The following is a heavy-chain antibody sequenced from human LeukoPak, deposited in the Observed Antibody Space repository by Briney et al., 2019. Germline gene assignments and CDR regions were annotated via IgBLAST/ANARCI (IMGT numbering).Heavy chain of an antibody. Sequence: PSETLSLTCTVSGGSISSYYWSWIRQPAGKGLEWIGRIYTSGSTNYNPSLKSRVTMSVDTSKNQFSLKLSSVTAADTAVYYCAREDCSSSWHPSRFYYYYYYMDVWGKGTTVTVSS. D-gene: IGHD6-13*01. J-gene: IGHJ6*03. CDR2: IYTSGST. CDR3: AREDCSSSWHPSRFYYYYYYMDV. CDR1: GGSISSYY. V-gene: IGHV4-4*07.